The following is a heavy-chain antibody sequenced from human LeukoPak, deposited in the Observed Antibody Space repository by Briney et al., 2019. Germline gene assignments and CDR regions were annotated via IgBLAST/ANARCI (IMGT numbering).Heavy chain of an antibody. CDR1: GLTFNNYA. CDR2: ISGRGASK. Sequence: GGSLRLSCAVSGLTFNNYAMSWVRQAPGKGLEWVSGISGRGASKYYADSVKGRFTISRDNAKNTLYLQMNSLRAEDTAIYYCTRGGVDYWGQGTLVTVSS. J-gene: IGHJ4*02. D-gene: IGHD3-10*01. V-gene: IGHV3-23*01. CDR3: TRGGVDY.